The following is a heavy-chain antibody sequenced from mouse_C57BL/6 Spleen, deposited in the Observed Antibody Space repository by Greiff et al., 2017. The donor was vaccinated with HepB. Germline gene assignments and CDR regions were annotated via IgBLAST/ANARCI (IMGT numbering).Heavy chain of an antibody. J-gene: IGHJ4*01. Sequence: QVQLQQSGAELVKPGASVKLSCKASGYTFTEYTIHWVKQRSGQGLEWIGWFYPGSGSIKYNEKFKDKATLTADKSSSTVYMELSRLTAEDSAVYVCARHEEGVTKVGRYYYYAMDYWGQGTSVTVSS. V-gene: IGHV1-62-2*01. D-gene: IGHD1-3*01. CDR3: ARHEEGVTKVGRYYYYAMDY. CDR2: FYPGSGSI. CDR1: GYTFTEYT.